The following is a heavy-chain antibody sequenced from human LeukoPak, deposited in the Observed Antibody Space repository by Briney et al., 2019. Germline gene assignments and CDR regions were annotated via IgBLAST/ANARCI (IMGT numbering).Heavy chain of an antibody. CDR3: AREMRGYSYGY. Sequence: PGGSLRLSCAASGFTFSDYYMSWIRQAPGKGLEWVSYISSSSSHTNYADSVKGRFTISRDNAKNSLYLQMNSLRAEDTAVYYCAREMRGYSYGYWGQGTLVTVSS. D-gene: IGHD5-18*01. CDR2: ISSSSSHT. V-gene: IGHV3-11*06. CDR1: GFTFSDYY. J-gene: IGHJ4*02.